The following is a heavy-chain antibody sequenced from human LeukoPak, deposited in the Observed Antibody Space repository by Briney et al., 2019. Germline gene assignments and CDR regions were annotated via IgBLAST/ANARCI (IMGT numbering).Heavy chain of an antibody. J-gene: IGHJ4*02. V-gene: IGHV3-23*01. CDR2: ISGSGSST. Sequence: GGSLRLSCAASGFTFTSYAMNWVRQAPGKGLEWVSTISGSGSSTYYADSVKGRFTISRDNSKNTLYLQMNSLRAEDTAVYYCARGQNIPAWGQGTLVTVSS. D-gene: IGHD1/OR15-1a*01. CDR1: GFTFTSYA. CDR3: ARGQNIPA.